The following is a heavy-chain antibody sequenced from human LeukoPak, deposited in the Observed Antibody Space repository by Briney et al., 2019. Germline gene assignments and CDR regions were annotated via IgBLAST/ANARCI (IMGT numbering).Heavy chain of an antibody. CDR2: ISWNSGGI. V-gene: IGHV3-9*03. D-gene: IGHD5-18*01. CDR1: GFTFDDYA. Sequence: GRSLRLSCAASGFTFDDYAMHWARQAPGKGLEWVSGISWNSGGIGYAASVKGRFTISRDNAKNSLYLQMNSLRAEDMALYFCAEDIGYSYGYGLDYWGQGTLVTVSS. J-gene: IGHJ4*02. CDR3: AEDIGYSYGYGLDY.